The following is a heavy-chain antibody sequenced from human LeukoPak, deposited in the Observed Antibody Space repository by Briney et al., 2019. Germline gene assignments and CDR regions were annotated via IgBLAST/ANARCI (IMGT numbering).Heavy chain of an antibody. CDR1: GDSISSIYY. CDR3: ARSRGGYSYDHAAFEI. Sequence: PSETLSLTCTVSGDSISSIYYWDWIRQPPGKGLEWIGSIYYSGSTYYNPSLKRRVTISVDTSRNQFSLKLSSVTAADTAVYYCARSRGGYSYDHAAFEIWGQGTMVTVSS. CDR2: IYYSGST. D-gene: IGHD5-24*01. J-gene: IGHJ3*02. V-gene: IGHV4-39*07.